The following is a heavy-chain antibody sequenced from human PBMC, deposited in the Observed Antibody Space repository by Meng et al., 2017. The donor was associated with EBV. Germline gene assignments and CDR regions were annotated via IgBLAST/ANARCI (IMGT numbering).Heavy chain of an antibody. J-gene: IGHJ4*02. CDR2: LIPKSDAP. Sequence: QVQLGQPGAGVKKPGPSVKVSCKTSGGTFRSDAVSWVRQAPGQGLEWMGGLIPKSDAPYYAQKFQDRVTITADESTSTHYMDLSGLRSEDTAVYYCASESGRGFTPDYWGQGTLVTVSS. D-gene: IGHD3-10*01. CDR3: ASESGRGFTPDY. V-gene: IGHV1-69*01. CDR1: GGTFRSDA.